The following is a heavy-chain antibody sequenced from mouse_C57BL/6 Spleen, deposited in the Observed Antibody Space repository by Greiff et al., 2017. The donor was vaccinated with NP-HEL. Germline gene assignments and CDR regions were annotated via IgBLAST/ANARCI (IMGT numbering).Heavy chain of an antibody. CDR3: AREGGLLRFDY. J-gene: IGHJ2*01. V-gene: IGHV1-81*01. Sequence: VQLQQSGAELARPGASVKLSCKASGYTFTSYGISWVKQRTGQGLEWIGEIYPRSGNTYYNEKFKGKATLTADKSSSTEYMELRSLTSEDSAVYFCAREGGLLRFDYWGQGTTLTVSS. D-gene: IGHD2-3*01. CDR2: IYPRSGNT. CDR1: GYTFTSYG.